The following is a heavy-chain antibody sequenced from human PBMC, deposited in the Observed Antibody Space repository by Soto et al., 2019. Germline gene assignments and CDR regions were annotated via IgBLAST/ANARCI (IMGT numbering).Heavy chain of an antibody. V-gene: IGHV1-58*02. Sequence: SVKVSCKASGFTFTSSSMQWVRQARGQRLEWIGWIVVGSGNTNYAQKFQERVTITRDMSTSTAYMELSSLRSEDTAVYYCAAENSYCSSTSCSPYYYMYFWGKGTTVTVSS. CDR3: AAENSYCSSTSCSPYYYMYF. CDR1: GFTFTSSS. CDR2: IVVGSGNT. D-gene: IGHD2-2*01. J-gene: IGHJ6*03.